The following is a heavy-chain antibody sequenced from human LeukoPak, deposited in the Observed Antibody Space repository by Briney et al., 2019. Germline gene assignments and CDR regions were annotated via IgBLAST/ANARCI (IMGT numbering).Heavy chain of an antibody. J-gene: IGHJ4*02. CDR3: ARANYYDNSGYYYFDY. CDR2: ISGSGGST. V-gene: IGHV3-23*01. Sequence: GGSLRLSCAASGFTFSSYAMSWVRQAPGKGLEWVSAISGSGGSTYYADSVQGRFTISRDKSKNTLYLQMNSLRVEDTALYYCARANYYDNSGYYYFDYWGQGTLVTVSS. CDR1: GFTFSSYA. D-gene: IGHD3-22*01.